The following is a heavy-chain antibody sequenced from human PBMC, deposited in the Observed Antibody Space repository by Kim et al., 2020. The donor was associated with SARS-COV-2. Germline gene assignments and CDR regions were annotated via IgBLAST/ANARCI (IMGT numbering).Heavy chain of an antibody. Sequence: GGSLRLSCAASGFTFSSYWMSWFRQAPGKGLEWVANIKQDGSEKYYVDSVKGRFTISRDNAKNSLYLQMNSLRAEDTAVYYCARKLGGGVVITTNYYYGRDVWGQGTTVTVSS. J-gene: IGHJ6*02. D-gene: IGHD3-22*01. CDR3: ARKLGGGVVITTNYYYGRDV. CDR2: IKQDGSEK. CDR1: GFTFSSYW. V-gene: IGHV3-7*01.